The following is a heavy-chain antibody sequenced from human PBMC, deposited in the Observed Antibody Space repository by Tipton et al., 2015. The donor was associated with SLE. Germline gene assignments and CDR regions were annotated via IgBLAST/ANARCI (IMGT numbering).Heavy chain of an antibody. D-gene: IGHD6-19*01. J-gene: IGHJ4*02. CDR3: ARGSQTYSSCPAFDY. CDR2: IIPMFRAA. V-gene: IGHV1-69*01. Sequence: QSGPEVKKPGSSVKVSCKASGGTFSSYAISWVRQAPGQGLEWMGGIIPMFRAADYAQKFQGRVTITADESTTTAYMEVSSLRSEDTAVYYCARGSQTYSSCPAFDYWGQGTQVTVSS. CDR1: GGTFSSYA.